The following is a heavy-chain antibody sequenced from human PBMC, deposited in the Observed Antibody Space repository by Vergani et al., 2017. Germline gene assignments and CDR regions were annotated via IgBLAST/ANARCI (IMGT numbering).Heavy chain of an antibody. CDR3: AKEMRTVYYDSSGYYSDAFDI. J-gene: IGHJ3*02. Sequence: QVLLVESGGGLVKPGGSLRLSCAASGFTFSDYYMSWIRQAPGKGLEWVSYITSSSNYANYADSMKGRFTISRDNAKNSLYLQMNSLRAEDTAVYYCAKEMRTVYYDSSGYYSDAFDIWGQGTMVTVSS. CDR1: GFTFSDYY. CDR2: ITSSSNYA. V-gene: IGHV3-11*05. D-gene: IGHD3-22*01.